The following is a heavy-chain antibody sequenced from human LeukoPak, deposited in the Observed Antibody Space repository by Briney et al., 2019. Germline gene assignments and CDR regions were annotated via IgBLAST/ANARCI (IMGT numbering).Heavy chain of an antibody. Sequence: ASVKVSCKASGYTFTGYYMHWVRQAPGQGLEWMGWISAYNGNTNYAQKLQGRVTMTTDTSTSTAYMELRSLRSDDTAVYYCARGPFYYDSSSIDYWGQGTLVTVSS. J-gene: IGHJ4*02. CDR1: GYTFTGYY. CDR2: ISAYNGNT. CDR3: ARGPFYYDSSSIDY. D-gene: IGHD3-22*01. V-gene: IGHV1-18*04.